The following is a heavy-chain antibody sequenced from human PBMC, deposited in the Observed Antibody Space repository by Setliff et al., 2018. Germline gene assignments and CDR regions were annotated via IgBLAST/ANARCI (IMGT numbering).Heavy chain of an antibody. CDR2: IKQDGSEK. CDR1: GFTFRSYW. J-gene: IGHJ6*02. D-gene: IGHD6-19*01. CDR3: ARDVVSGWYRRNNYFGMDV. Sequence: GGSLRLSCAASGFTFRSYWMSWVRQAPGTGLEWVANIKQDGSEKYYVDSVKGRYTISRDNAKNSLYLQMNSLRVEDTAVYYCARDVVSGWYRRNNYFGMDVWGQGTTVTVSS. V-gene: IGHV3-7*01.